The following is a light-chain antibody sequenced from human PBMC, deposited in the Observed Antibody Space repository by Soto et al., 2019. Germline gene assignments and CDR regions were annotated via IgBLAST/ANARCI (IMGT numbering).Light chain of an antibody. CDR2: DAS. CDR3: QQYNNYYS. CDR1: QSINSW. J-gene: IGKJ2*03. Sequence: DIQMTQSPSTLSASVGDRVTITCRASQSINSWLAWYQQKPGKAPKLLIYDASSLERGVSSRFSGSGFGTEFTLTISSLQPDDFATYYCQQYNNYYSFGQGTKLEIK. V-gene: IGKV1-5*01.